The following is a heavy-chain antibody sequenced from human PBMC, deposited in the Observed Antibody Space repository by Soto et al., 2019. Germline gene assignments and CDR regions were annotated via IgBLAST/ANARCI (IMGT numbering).Heavy chain of an antibody. Sequence: GGSLRLSCAASGFTFSSYAMHWVRQAPGKGLEWVAVISYDGSNKYYADSVKGRFTISRDNSKNTLYLQMNSLRAEDTAVYYCARGGSGWYWGAFDIWGQGTMVTVS. J-gene: IGHJ3*02. V-gene: IGHV3-30-3*01. CDR3: ARGGSGWYWGAFDI. CDR1: GFTFSSYA. CDR2: ISYDGSNK. D-gene: IGHD6-19*01.